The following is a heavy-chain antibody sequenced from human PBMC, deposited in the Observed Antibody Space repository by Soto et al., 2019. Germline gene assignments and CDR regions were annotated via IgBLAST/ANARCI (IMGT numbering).Heavy chain of an antibody. CDR2: INAGNGNT. V-gene: IGHV1-3*01. CDR1: GYTFTSYA. Sequence: QVQLVQSGAEVKKPGASVKVSCKASGYTFTSYAMHWVRQAPGQRLEWMGWINAGNGNTKYSQKFQGRVTITRDTSASTAYMELSSLRSEDTAVYYCARDSDTALWINAFDIWDQGTMVTVSS. D-gene: IGHD5-18*01. CDR3: ARDSDTALWINAFDI. J-gene: IGHJ3*02.